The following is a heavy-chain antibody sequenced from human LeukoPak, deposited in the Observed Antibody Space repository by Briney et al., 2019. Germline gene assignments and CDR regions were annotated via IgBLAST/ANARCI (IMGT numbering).Heavy chain of an antibody. CDR1: GYTFTGYY. V-gene: IGHV1-46*01. D-gene: IGHD3-10*01. CDR3: ARSLWFGELLDY. J-gene: IGHJ4*02. CDR2: INPSGGST. Sequence: ASVKVSCKASGYTFTGYYMHWVRQAPGQGLEWMGIINPSGGSTSYAQKFQGRVTMTRDTSTSTVYMELSSLRSEDTAVYYCARSLWFGELLDYWGQGTLVTVSS.